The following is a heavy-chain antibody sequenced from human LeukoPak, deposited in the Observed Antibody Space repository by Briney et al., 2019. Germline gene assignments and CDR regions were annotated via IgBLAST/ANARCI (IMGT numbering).Heavy chain of an antibody. J-gene: IGHJ4*02. CDR3: ARHQRVGAQYYFDY. V-gene: IGHV5-51*01. D-gene: IGHD1-26*01. CDR1: GCRFTSYW. CDR2: IYPGVSDT. Sequence: GESLKISCKGSGCRFTSYWIGWVRQMPGKGLEWMGIIYPGVSDTRYSPSFQGQVTISADKSISTAYLQWSSLKASDTAMYYCARHQRVGAQYYFDYWGQGTLVTVSS.